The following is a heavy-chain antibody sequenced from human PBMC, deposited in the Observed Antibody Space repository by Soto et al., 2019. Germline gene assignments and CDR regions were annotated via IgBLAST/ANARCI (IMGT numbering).Heavy chain of an antibody. J-gene: IGHJ4*02. D-gene: IGHD2-2*01. V-gene: IGHV4-30-4*01. Sequence: SETLSLTCSVSGGSITSTDYYWSWFRQPQGKRLEWIGYIFYSGSTYYTPSLKSRVAFSVDTSKNQFSLQLTSVTAADTAVYYCAKYYCSGTRCFLFDSWGQGTRVTVSS. CDR2: IFYSGST. CDR3: AKYYCSGTRCFLFDS. CDR1: GGSITSTDYY.